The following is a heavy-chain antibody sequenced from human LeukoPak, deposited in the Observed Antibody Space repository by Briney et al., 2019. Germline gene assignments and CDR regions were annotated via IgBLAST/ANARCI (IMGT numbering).Heavy chain of an antibody. CDR3: ARDDKYYYGSGSPPEYFQH. CDR1: GFTFSNYG. J-gene: IGHJ1*01. Sequence: GGSLRLSCAASGFTFSNYGMHWVRQAPVKGLEWVAVIWYDGSNKYYADSVKGRFTISRDNSKNTLYLRMNSLRAEDTAVYYCARDDKYYYGSGSPPEYFQHWGQGTLVTVSS. CDR2: IWYDGSNK. V-gene: IGHV3-33*01. D-gene: IGHD3-10*01.